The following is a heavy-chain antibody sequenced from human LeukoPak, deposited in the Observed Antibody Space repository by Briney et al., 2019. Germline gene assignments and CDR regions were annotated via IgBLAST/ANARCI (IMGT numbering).Heavy chain of an antibody. D-gene: IGHD6-13*01. Sequence: GGSLRLSCAASGFTFSSYSMNWVRQAPGKGLEWVSYISRSSSTIYYADSVKGRFTISRENAKNSLYLPMNSLRAEDTAVYYCARVGGLAAAGQYYYYYGMDVWGQGTTVTVSS. V-gene: IGHV3-48*04. CDR3: ARVGGLAAAGQYYYYYGMDV. J-gene: IGHJ6*02. CDR1: GFTFSSYS. CDR2: ISRSSSTI.